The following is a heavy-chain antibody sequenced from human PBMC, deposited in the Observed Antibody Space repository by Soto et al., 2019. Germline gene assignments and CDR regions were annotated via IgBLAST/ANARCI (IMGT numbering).Heavy chain of an antibody. V-gene: IGHV3-33*05. CDR2: TSYDGSNN. CDR3: ARGGTTGGLAV. D-gene: IGHD3-16*01. CDR1: GFTFRSYV. J-gene: IGHJ4*02. Sequence: QVQLVESGGGVVQPGTSLRLSCVGSGFTFRSYVIHWVRQAPGKGLEWVALTSYDGSNNFYGDSVKGRFTISRHKSRNKGTLQIDSLPFEATALYYCARGGTTGGLAVWSQGTLVSVSS.